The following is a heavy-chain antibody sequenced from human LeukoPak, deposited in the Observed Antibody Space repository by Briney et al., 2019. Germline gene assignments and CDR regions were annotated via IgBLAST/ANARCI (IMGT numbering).Heavy chain of an antibody. CDR2: IYHSGNT. J-gene: IGHJ4*02. CDR3: ARAVGATTYWGFDY. D-gene: IGHD1-26*01. CDR1: GYSVSSGFY. Sequence: SETLSLTCTVSGYSVSSGFYWGWIRQPPGKGLEWVGIIYHSGNTYYNPSLKSRVTMSLDTSKNQFSMKLTSVTAADTAVYYCARAVGATTYWGFDYWGRGTLVTVSS. V-gene: IGHV4-38-2*02.